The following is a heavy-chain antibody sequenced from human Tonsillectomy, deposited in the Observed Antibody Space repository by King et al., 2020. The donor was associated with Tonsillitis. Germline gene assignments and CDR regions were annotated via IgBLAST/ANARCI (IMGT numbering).Heavy chain of an antibody. D-gene: IGHD2-2*01. CDR2: IYYSGST. J-gene: IGHJ3*02. V-gene: IGHV4-59*08. CDR1: GGSISSYY. CDR3: ARHSCSSTSCYPDDAFDI. Sequence: VQLQESGPGLVKPSETLSLTCTVSGGSISSYYWSWLRQPPGKGLEWIGYIYYSGSTNYNPSLKSRVTISVDTSKNQFSLKLSSVTAADTAVYYCARHSCSSTSCYPDDAFDIWGQGTMVTVSS.